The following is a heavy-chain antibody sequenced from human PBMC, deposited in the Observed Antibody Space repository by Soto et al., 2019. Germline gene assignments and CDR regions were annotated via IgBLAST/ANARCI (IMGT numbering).Heavy chain of an antibody. D-gene: IGHD2-2*03. V-gene: IGHV1-69*06. Sequence: ASVKVSCKASGGTFSSYAISWVRQAPGQGLEWMGGIIPIFGTANYAQKFQGRVTITADKSTSTAYMELSSRRSEDTAVYYCARDTNHGVGHGSSGSCYYYYGMGVWGQGTTVTVSS. CDR1: GGTFSSYA. CDR3: ARDTNHGVGHGSSGSCYYYYGMGV. J-gene: IGHJ6*02. CDR2: IIPIFGTA.